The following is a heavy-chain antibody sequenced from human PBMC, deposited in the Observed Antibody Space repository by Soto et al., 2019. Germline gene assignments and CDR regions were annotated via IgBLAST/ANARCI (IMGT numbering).Heavy chain of an antibody. J-gene: IGHJ4*02. Sequence: EVQLVESGGGLVQPGGSLRLSCVASGFTFSTYWMSWVRQAPGKGLEWVANIKQDGSEKYYVDSVKGRFTISRDNAKNSLYLQMNSLRAEDTAIYYCARDLSSRWYNYWGQGTLVTVSS. CDR3: ARDLSSRWYNY. V-gene: IGHV3-7*01. CDR1: GFTFSTYW. CDR2: IKQDGSEK. D-gene: IGHD6-13*01.